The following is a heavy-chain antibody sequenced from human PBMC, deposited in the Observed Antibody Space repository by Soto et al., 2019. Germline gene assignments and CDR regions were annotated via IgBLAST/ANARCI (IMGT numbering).Heavy chain of an antibody. CDR2: ISAYNGNT. V-gene: IGHV1-18*04. CDR1: GYTFTSYG. D-gene: IGHD2-15*01. CDR3: ARERGYCSGGSCHYGMDG. Sequence: QVQLVQSGAEVKKPGASVKVSCKASGYTFTSYGISWVRKAPGQGLERMGWISAYNGNTNYAQKLQGRVTMTTDTSTSTAYMELRSLRADDTAVYYWARERGYCSGGSCHYGMDGWGQGTTVTVSS. J-gene: IGHJ6*02.